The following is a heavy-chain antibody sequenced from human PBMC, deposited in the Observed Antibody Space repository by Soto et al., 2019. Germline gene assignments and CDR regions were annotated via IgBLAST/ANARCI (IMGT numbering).Heavy chain of an antibody. CDR3: AREVAADGTFREDVFDI. Sequence: QVHLVQSGAEVKKPGSSVKVSCKASGGTFSNHAINWVRQAPGQGLEWMGRIIPIFTTTNYAQKFQGRVTITDDESTITAYMELSSLKHDATAVYYCAREVAADGTFREDVFDIWGKGTLVTVSS. V-gene: IGHV1-69*12. J-gene: IGHJ3*02. CDR2: IIPIFTTT. D-gene: IGHD6-13*01. CDR1: GGTFSNHA.